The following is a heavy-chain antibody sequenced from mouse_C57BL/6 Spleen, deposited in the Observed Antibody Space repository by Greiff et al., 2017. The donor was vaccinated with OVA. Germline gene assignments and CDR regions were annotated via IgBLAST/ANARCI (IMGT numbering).Heavy chain of an antibody. CDR2: ISSGSSTI. CDR1: GFTFSDYG. D-gene: IGHD2-4*01. CDR3: ARDDYDAYAMDY. J-gene: IGHJ4*01. V-gene: IGHV5-17*01. Sequence: EVKVEESGGGLVKPGGSLKLSCAASGFTFSDYGMHWVRQAPEKGLEWVAYISSGSSTIYYADTVKGRFTISRDNAKNTLFLQMTSLRSEDTAMYYCARDDYDAYAMDYWGQGTSVTVSS.